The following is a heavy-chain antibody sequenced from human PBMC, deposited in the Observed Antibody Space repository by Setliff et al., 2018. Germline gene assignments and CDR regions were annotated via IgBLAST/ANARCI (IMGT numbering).Heavy chain of an antibody. Sequence: GGSLRLSCAASGFTFSSYAMSWVRQAPGKGLEWVSAISGSGGSTYYADSVKGRFTISRDNSKNTLYLQMNGLRAEDTAVYYCARAPSSSSASWFDPWGQGTLVTVS. J-gene: IGHJ5*02. CDR1: GFTFSSYA. CDR2: ISGSGGST. D-gene: IGHD6-6*01. V-gene: IGHV3-23*01. CDR3: ARAPSSSSASWFDP.